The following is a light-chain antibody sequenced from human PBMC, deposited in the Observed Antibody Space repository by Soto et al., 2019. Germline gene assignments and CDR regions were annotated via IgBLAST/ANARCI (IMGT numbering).Light chain of an antibody. V-gene: IGKV3-15*01. Sequence: IVMTQSPANLSVSPGERATLSCRASQSVTSSLAWYQQKPGQAPRLLIYAASTRATGIPARFSGSGSETEFTLTISSLQSEDFAIYYCQQYANWPQTFGQGTKVEIK. J-gene: IGKJ1*01. CDR1: QSVTSS. CDR3: QQYANWPQT. CDR2: AAS.